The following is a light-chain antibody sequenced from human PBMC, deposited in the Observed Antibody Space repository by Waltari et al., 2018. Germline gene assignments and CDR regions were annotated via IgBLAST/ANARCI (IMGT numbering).Light chain of an antibody. CDR2: AAS. V-gene: IGKV1-27*01. CDR1: QGISNY. CDR3: QKYNSAFIT. Sequence: DIQMTQSPSSLSASVGDRVTITCRASQGISNYLAWYQQKPGKVPKLLIYAASTLQSGVPSRFSGSGSVTDFTLTISSLQPEDVATYYCQKYNSAFITFGQGTRLEIK. J-gene: IGKJ5*01.